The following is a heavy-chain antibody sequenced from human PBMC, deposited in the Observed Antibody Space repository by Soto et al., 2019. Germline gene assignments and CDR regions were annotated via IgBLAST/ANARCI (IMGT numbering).Heavy chain of an antibody. V-gene: IGHV4-39*07. D-gene: IGHD6-6*01. CDR1: GGSISSSSYY. Sequence: SETLSLTCTVSGGSISSSSYYWGWIRQPPGKGLEWIGSIYYSGSTNYNPSLKSRVTISVDTSKNQFSLKLSSVTAADTAVYYCARLIAARPYYYYGMDVWGQGTTVTVSS. J-gene: IGHJ6*02. CDR2: IYYSGST. CDR3: ARLIAARPYYYYGMDV.